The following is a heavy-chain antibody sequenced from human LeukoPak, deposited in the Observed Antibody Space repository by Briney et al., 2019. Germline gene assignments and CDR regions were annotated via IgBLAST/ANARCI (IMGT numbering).Heavy chain of an antibody. CDR2: INPNSGGT. J-gene: IGHJ5*02. CDR3: ATGPTYYYDSSGLRSRHNWFDP. D-gene: IGHD3-22*01. V-gene: IGHV1-2*02. CDR1: GYTFTSYD. Sequence: ASVKVSCKASGYTFTSYDINWVRQATGQGLEWMGWINPNSGGTNYAQKFQGRVTMTRDTSISTAYMELSRLRSDDTAVYYCATGPTYYYDSSGLRSRHNWFDPWGQGTLVTVSS.